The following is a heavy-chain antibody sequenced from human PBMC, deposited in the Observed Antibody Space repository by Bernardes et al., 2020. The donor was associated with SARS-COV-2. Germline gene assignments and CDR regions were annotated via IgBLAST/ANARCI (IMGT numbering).Heavy chain of an antibody. V-gene: IGHV3-48*01. Sequence: GWSLRLSCAASGFTFSSYSMNWVRQAPGKGLEWVSYISSSSSTIYYADSVKGRFTISRDNAKNSLYLQMNSLRAEDTAVYYCAREEGAAASWFDPWGQGTLVTVSS. CDR3: AREEGAAASWFDP. J-gene: IGHJ5*02. CDR2: ISSSSSTI. D-gene: IGHD6-13*01. CDR1: GFTFSSYS.